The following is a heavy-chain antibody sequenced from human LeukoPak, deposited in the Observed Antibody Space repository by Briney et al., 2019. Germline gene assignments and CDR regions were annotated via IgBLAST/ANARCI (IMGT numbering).Heavy chain of an antibody. V-gene: IGHV3-53*01. J-gene: IGHJ1*01. Sequence: GGSLRLSCEGSGFIVSSNYMIWVRQAPGKGLEWVSLIYSHGSTHYADSVRGRFTISRDSSRGTVYLQLNTVRVEDTAVYYCGWVRFGSSPRWGQGSLVTVFS. CDR2: IYSHGST. D-gene: IGHD3-10*01. CDR3: GWVRFGSSPR. CDR1: GFIVSSNY.